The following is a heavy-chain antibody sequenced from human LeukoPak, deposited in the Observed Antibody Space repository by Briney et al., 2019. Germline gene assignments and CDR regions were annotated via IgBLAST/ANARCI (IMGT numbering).Heavy chain of an antibody. CDR1: GYNFTSYW. CDR2: IYPGDSDT. Sequence: GESLKISCKGSGYNFTSYWIGWVRQMPGKGLEWMGIIYPGDSDTTYSPSFQGQVTISADKSISTVYLQWTSLKASDTAMYYCARRRDGYNYVGTDYWGKGTTVIVSS. V-gene: IGHV5-51*01. D-gene: IGHD5-24*01. CDR3: ARRRDGYNYVGTDY. J-gene: IGHJ6*04.